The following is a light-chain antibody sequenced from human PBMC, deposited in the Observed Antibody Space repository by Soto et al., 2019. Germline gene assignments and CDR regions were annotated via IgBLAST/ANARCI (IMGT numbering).Light chain of an antibody. V-gene: IGKV3-11*01. CDR1: QSVSSY. CDR3: QQRSNWIFT. J-gene: IGKJ3*01. CDR2: DAS. Sequence: EIVLTQSPATLSLSPGERATLSCRASQSVSSYLAWYQQKPGQAPRLLIYDASNRATGIPARFSGSGSGTDFTLTISRLEPEDFAVYYCQQRSNWIFTFGPGTKVDS.